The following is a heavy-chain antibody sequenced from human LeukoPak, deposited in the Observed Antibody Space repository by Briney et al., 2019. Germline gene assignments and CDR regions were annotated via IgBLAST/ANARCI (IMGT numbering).Heavy chain of an antibody. CDR2: IYTSGST. Sequence: PSETLSLTCTVSGGXISSYYWSWIRQPAGKGREWLGHIYTSGSTNYNPSLKSRVTMSVDTSKNQFSLKLSSVTAADTAVYYCARDYYGSGSYYPDAFDIWGRGTMVTVSS. V-gene: IGHV4-4*07. J-gene: IGHJ3*02. CDR1: GGXISSYY. CDR3: ARDYYGSGSYYPDAFDI. D-gene: IGHD3-10*01.